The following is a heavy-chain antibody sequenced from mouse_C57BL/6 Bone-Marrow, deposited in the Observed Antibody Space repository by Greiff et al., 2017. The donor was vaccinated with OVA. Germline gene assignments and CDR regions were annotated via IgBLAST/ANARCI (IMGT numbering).Heavy chain of an antibody. V-gene: IGHV1-39*01. CDR1: GYSFTDYN. J-gene: IGHJ1*03. CDR3: ARGLIYYDPWYFDV. CDR2: INPNYGTT. D-gene: IGHD2-4*01. Sequence: QLQESGPELVKPGASVKISCKASGYSFTDYNMNWVKQSNGKSLEWIGVINPNYGTTSYNQKFKGKATLTVDQSSSTAYMQLNSLTSEDSAVYYCARGLIYYDPWYFDVWGTGTTVTVSS.